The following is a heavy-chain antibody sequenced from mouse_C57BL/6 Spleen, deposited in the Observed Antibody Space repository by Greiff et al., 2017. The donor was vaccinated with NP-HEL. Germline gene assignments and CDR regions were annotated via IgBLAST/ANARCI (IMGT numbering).Heavy chain of an antibody. CDR2: IHPNSGSN. Sequence: QVQLQQPGAELVKPGASVKLSCKASGYTFTSYWMHWVKQRPGQGLEWIGMIHPNSGSNNYNEKLKSKAKLTVDKSSSTAYMQLSSLTSEDSAVYYCARADGTAYWGQGTLVTVSA. D-gene: IGHD3-3*01. J-gene: IGHJ3*01. CDR3: ARADGTAY. V-gene: IGHV1-64*01. CDR1: GYTFTSYW.